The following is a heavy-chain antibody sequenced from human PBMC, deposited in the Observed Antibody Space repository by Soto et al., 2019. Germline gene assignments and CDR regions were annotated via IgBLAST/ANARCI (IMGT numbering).Heavy chain of an antibody. CDR3: ARARTMVRGNWFDP. CDR1: GDSVSSNSAA. CDR2: TYYRSKWYN. Sequence: SQTLSLTCAISGDSVSSNSAAWNWIRRSPSRGLEWLGRTYYRSKWYNDYAVSVKSRITINPDTSKNQFSLQLNSVTPEDTAVYYCARARTMVRGNWFDPWGQGTLVTVSS. V-gene: IGHV6-1*01. D-gene: IGHD3-10*01. J-gene: IGHJ5*02.